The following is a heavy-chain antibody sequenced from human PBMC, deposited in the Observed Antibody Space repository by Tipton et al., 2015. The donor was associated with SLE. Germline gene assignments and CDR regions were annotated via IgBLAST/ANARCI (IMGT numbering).Heavy chain of an antibody. CDR2: IYYSGST. CDR3: ASRIAARSWFDP. V-gene: IGHV4-59*01. D-gene: IGHD6-6*01. CDR1: GGSISSYY. Sequence: TLSLTCTVSGGSISSYYWSWIRQPPGKGLEWIGYIYYSGSTNYNPSLKGRVTISVDTSKNQFSLKLSSVTAADTAVYYCASRIAARSWFDPWGQGTLVTVSS. J-gene: IGHJ5*02.